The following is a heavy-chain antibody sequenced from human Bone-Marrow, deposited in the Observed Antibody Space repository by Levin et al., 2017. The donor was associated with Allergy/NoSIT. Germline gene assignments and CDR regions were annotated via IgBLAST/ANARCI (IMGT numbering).Heavy chain of an antibody. CDR3: ARVAEEGP. CDR2: ISPNSGAT. Sequence: ASVKVSCKTSGYTFTGYLLHWVRQAPGQGLEWMWYISPNSGATNYDQRFQGRVTMTRDTSIDTAYMELSRLTSDDTAVYYCARVAEEGPWGQGTLVTVSS. J-gene: IGHJ5*02. V-gene: IGHV1-2*02. CDR1: GYTFTGYL.